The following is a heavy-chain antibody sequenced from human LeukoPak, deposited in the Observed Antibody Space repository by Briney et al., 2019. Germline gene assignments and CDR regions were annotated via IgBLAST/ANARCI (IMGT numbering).Heavy chain of an antibody. J-gene: IGHJ4*02. V-gene: IGHV3-48*01. Sequence: PGGSLRLSCAASGFTFSSYSMNWVRQAPGKGLEWVSYVSSSSSTIYYADPVKGRFTISRDNAKNSLYLQMNSLRAEDTAVYYCASDYFDSSGFFTPYYFDYWGQGTLVTVSS. D-gene: IGHD3-22*01. CDR3: ASDYFDSSGFFTPYYFDY. CDR1: GFTFSSYS. CDR2: VSSSSSTI.